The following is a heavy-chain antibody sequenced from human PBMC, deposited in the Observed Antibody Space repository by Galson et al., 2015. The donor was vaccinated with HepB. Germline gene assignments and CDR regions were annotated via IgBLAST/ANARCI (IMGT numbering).Heavy chain of an antibody. J-gene: IGHJ6*02. CDR1: GFTFSSYG. D-gene: IGHD5-24*01. V-gene: IGHV3-33*01. CDR2: IWYDGSNK. CDR3: ARDRGEMAGMDV. Sequence: SLRLSCAASGFTFSSYGMHWVRQAPGKGLEWVAVIWYDGSNKYYADSVKGRFTISRDNSKNTLYLQMNSLRAEDTAVYYCARDRGEMAGMDVWGQGTTVTVSS.